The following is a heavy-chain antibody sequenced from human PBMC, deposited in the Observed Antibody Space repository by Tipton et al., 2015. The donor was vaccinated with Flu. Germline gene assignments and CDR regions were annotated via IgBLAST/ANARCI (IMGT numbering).Heavy chain of an antibody. D-gene: IGHD5-18*01. CDR2: ILTGGST. CDR3: AGLAYSYDIRGYYFDS. Sequence: TLSLTCSVSGGSISSYYWSWIRQPAGKGLEWIGRILTGGSTNYNPSLKSRVTMSVDTSKNQFSLKLSSVTAADTAVYYCAGLAYSYDIRGYYFDSWGQGTLVTVSS. V-gene: IGHV4-4*07. CDR1: GGSISSYY. J-gene: IGHJ4*02.